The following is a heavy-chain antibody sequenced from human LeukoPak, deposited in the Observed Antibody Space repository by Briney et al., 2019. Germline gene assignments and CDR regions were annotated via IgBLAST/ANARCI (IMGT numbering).Heavy chain of an antibody. V-gene: IGHV1-18*01. CDR1: GYTFTSYA. CDR2: ISAYNGNT. J-gene: IGHJ1*01. D-gene: IGHD2-15*01. Sequence: ASVKVSCKASGYTFTSYAMNWVRQAPGQGLEWMGWISAYNGNTNYAQKLQGRVTMTTDTSTSTAYMELRSLRSDDTAVYYCARVGGGGICYLYFQHWGQGTLVTVSS. CDR3: ARVGGGGICYLYFQH.